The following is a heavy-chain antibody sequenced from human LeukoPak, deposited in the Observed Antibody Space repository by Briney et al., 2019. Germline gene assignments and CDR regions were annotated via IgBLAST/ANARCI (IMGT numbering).Heavy chain of an antibody. D-gene: IGHD3-10*01. CDR3: AREFYYGSGSFFDY. J-gene: IGHJ4*02. Sequence: GGPLRLSCAASGFTFSDYYMSWIRQAPGKGLAWVSYISSSDSTIYYADSVKGRFTISRDNAKNSLYLQMNSLRAEDTAVYYCAREFYYGSGSFFDYWGQGTLVTVSS. CDR1: GFTFSDYY. V-gene: IGHV3-11*01. CDR2: ISSSDSTI.